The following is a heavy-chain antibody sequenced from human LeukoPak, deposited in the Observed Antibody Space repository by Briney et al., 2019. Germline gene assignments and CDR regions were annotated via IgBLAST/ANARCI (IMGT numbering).Heavy chain of an antibody. J-gene: IGHJ4*02. CDR3: ARGGVVRGVITRGPDY. CDR2: ISSSSSYI. Sequence: GGSLRLSCAASGFTFSSYSMNWVRQAPGKGLEWVSSISSSSSYIYYADSVKGRFTISRDNAKNSLYLQMNSLRAEDTAVYYCARGGVVRGVITRGPDYWGRGTLVTVSS. D-gene: IGHD3-10*01. V-gene: IGHV3-21*01. CDR1: GFTFSSYS.